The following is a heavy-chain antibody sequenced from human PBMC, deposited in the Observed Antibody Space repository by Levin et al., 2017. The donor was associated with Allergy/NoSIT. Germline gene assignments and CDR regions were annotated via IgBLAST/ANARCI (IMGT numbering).Heavy chain of an antibody. D-gene: IGHD3-9*01. Sequence: SCTVSGGSISSSSYYWGWIRQPPGKGLEWIGSIYYSGSTYYNPSLKSRVTISVDTSKNQFSLKLSSVTAADTAVYYCARHAQLRYFDWLLGPADYWGQGTLVTVSS. CDR2: IYYSGST. V-gene: IGHV4-39*01. J-gene: IGHJ4*02. CDR3: ARHAQLRYFDWLLGPADY. CDR1: GGSISSSSYY.